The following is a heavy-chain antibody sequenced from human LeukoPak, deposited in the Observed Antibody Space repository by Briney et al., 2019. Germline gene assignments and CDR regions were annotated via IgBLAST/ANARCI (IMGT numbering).Heavy chain of an antibody. CDR3: ATPLPTYSSGWAPFDY. V-gene: IGHV1-24*01. CDR2: FDPEDGET. Sequence: ASVKVSCKVSGYTLTELSMHWVRQAPGKGLEWMGGFDPEDGETIYAQKFQGRVTMTEDTSTDTAYMELSSLRSEDTAVYYCATPLPTYSSGWAPFDYGGQGTLVPVSS. CDR1: GYTLTELS. J-gene: IGHJ4*02. D-gene: IGHD6-19*01.